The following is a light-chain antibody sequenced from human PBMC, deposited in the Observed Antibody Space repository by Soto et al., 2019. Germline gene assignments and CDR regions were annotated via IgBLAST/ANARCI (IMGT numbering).Light chain of an antibody. V-gene: IGKV1-39*01. CDR2: GTS. Sequence: DIQTTQSPLSLSASVGESVTITCRASQNISHFLNWYQQKPGKPPRLLIFGTSNLQSGVPSRFRGSRSETDFSLTISGLQPEDFSTYICQQSYRSPLNFGPGTRVA. J-gene: IGKJ3*01. CDR3: QQSYRSPLN. CDR1: QNISHF.